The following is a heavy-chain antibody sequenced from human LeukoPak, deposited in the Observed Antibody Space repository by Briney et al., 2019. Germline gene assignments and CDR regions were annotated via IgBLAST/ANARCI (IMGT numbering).Heavy chain of an antibody. CDR2: ITSNGNSV. CDR1: GFTFSSYE. V-gene: IGHV3-48*03. Sequence: GGSLRLSCAASGFTFSSYEMNWVRQAPGKGLEWISYITSNGNSVYYAASVKGRFTVSRDNAKNSLFLQMNSLRAEDTAVYYCVRCTLVLHTRCSAFDVWGQGTMVTVSA. CDR3: VRCTLVLHTRCSAFDV. D-gene: IGHD3-10*02. J-gene: IGHJ3*01.